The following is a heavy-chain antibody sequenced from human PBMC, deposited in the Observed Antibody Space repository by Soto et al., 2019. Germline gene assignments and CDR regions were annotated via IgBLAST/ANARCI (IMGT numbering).Heavy chain of an antibody. V-gene: IGHV1-18*04. CDR3: ARVSPGMYSCSRGENWFDP. D-gene: IGHD6-6*01. CDR2: ISAYNGNT. J-gene: IGHJ5*02. CDR1: GYTFTSYG. Sequence: QVQLVQSGAEVKKPGASVKVSCKASGYTFTSYGISWVRQAPGQGLEWMGWISAYNGNTNYAQKLQGSITMTTDTSTSTAYMGLRSLRSDDTAVYYCARVSPGMYSCSRGENWFDPWGQGTLVTVSS.